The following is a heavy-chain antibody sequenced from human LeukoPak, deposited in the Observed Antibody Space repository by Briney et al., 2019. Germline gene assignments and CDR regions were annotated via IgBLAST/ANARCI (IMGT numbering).Heavy chain of an antibody. CDR3: ASRGPHYYYYYYMDV. CDR2: INHSGST. CDR1: GGSFSGYC. V-gene: IGHV4-34*01. D-gene: IGHD3-10*01. J-gene: IGHJ6*03. Sequence: SETLSLTCAVYGGSFSGYCWSWIRQPPGKGLEWIGEINHSGSTNYNPSLKSRVTISVDTSKNQFSLKLSSVTAADTAVYYCASRGPHYYYYYYMDVWGKGTTVTISS.